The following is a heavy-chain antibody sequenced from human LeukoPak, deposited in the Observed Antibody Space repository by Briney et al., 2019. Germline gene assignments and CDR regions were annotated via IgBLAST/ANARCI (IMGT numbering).Heavy chain of an antibody. CDR3: ARVGAYYYDSSGYYSFDY. J-gene: IGHJ4*02. CDR2: IIPIFGTA. Sequence: SLKVSCKASGGTFSSYAISWVRQAPGQGLEWMGGIIPIFGTANYAQKFQGRVTITADESTSTAYMELSSLRSEDTAVYYCARVGAYYYDSSGYYSFDYWGQGTLVTVSS. D-gene: IGHD3-22*01. CDR1: GGTFSSYA. V-gene: IGHV1-69*13.